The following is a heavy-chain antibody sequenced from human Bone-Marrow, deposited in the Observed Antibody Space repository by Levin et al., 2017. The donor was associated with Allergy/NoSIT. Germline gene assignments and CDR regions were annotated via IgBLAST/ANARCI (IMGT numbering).Heavy chain of an antibody. CDR3: ARSTMIRGGSGGAFDL. V-gene: IGHV3-53*01. D-gene: IGHD3-10*01. J-gene: IGHJ3*01. CDR2: IYYGGDT. CDR1: GFNVNNNY. Sequence: GGSLRLSCAASGFNVNNNYMSWVRQAPGKGLEWVSVIYYGGDTYYADSVMGRFTISRDTSKNTLNLQMNSLRAEDTAVYYCARSTMIRGGSGGAFDLWGQGTMLTVSS.